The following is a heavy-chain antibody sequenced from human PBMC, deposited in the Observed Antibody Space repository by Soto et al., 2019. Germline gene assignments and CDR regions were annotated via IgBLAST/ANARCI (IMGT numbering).Heavy chain of an antibody. D-gene: IGHD1-26*01. Sequence: SVKVSCKASGGTFSSYAISWVRQAPGQGLEWMGGIIPIFGTANYAQKFQGRVTITADESTSTAYMELSSLRSEDTAVYYCARPYEGVAAGADAFDIWGQGTMVTVSS. CDR1: GGTFSSYA. CDR2: IIPIFGTA. V-gene: IGHV1-69*13. CDR3: ARPYEGVAAGADAFDI. J-gene: IGHJ3*02.